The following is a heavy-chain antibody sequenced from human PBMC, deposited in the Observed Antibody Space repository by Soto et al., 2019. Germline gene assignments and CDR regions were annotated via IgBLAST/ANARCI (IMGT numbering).Heavy chain of an antibody. V-gene: IGHV3-30-3*01. J-gene: IGHJ6*02. D-gene: IGHD5-18*01. CDR2: ISSDGSKK. Sequence: QVELVECGGGVVQAGRSLRLSCAASGFTFKSYAMHWVRQAPGKGLEWAARISSDGSKKYYADCVKGQFTISRDNSKYTLYRQMNSLRVEDTAVYYCAREGGGYTYGSPYHGMDVWGQGTTVTVSS. CDR1: GFTFKSYA. CDR3: AREGGGYTYGSPYHGMDV.